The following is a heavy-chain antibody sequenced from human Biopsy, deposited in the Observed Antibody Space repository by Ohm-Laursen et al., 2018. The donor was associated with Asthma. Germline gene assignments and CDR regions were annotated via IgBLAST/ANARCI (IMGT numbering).Heavy chain of an antibody. D-gene: IGHD6-13*01. V-gene: IGHV3-21*01. CDR1: GYTFSRYS. Sequence: SLRLSCTASGYTFSRYSIHWVRQIPGKGLEWVASISTASSFIYYADSVRGRFTISRGNAKNSLYLQMNSLRAEDTAVYYCARVWQLATLDYWGQGTLVTVSS. J-gene: IGHJ4*02. CDR2: ISTASSFI. CDR3: ARVWQLATLDY.